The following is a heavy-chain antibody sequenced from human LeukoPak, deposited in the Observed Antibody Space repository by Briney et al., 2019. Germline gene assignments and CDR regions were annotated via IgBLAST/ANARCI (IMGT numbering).Heavy chain of an antibody. J-gene: IGHJ4*02. D-gene: IGHD2-15*01. CDR3: AKDCNGGNCYIDY. CDR1: GFTFTNYA. CDR2: MSGRGVST. Sequence: GGSLRLSCAASGFTFTNYAMSSVRQAPGKGLWWVSGMSGRGVSTYYADSVKGRFTISSDNSKNTLYLQMNSLRAEDTAIYYCAKDCNGGNCYIDYWGQGTLVTVAS. V-gene: IGHV3-23*01.